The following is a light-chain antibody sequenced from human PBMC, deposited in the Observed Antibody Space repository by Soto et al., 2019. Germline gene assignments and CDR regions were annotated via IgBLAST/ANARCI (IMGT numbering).Light chain of an antibody. J-gene: IGKJ1*01. CDR1: QTVSRY. Sequence: EIVLTQSPSTLSLSPGERATLSCRASQTVSRYLSWYQQKPGQAPRLLIYDAFNRAPGIPARFSGSGSGTDFTLTISRLEPEDFAVYYCQQYNNWPPAWTFGQGTKVDI. V-gene: IGKV3-11*01. CDR2: DAF. CDR3: QQYNNWPPAWT.